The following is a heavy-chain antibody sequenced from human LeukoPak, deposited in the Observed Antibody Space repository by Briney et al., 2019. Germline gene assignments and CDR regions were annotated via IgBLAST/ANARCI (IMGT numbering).Heavy chain of an antibody. D-gene: IGHD1-26*01. CDR3: ARLTRGNAFDI. Sequence: SETLSLTCTVSGGSISSYYWSWIRQPPGKGLEWIACISYSGSTKYNPSLKSRVTISVDTSKNQLSLKLSSVTAADTAVYYCARLTRGNAFDIWGQGTMVTVSS. CDR2: ISYSGST. CDR1: GGSISSYY. J-gene: IGHJ3*02. V-gene: IGHV4-59*08.